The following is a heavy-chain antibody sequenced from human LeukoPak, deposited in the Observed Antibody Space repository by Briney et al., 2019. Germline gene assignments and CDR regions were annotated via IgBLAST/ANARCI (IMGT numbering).Heavy chain of an antibody. CDR2: IYTSGST. D-gene: IGHD3-9*01. CDR1: GGSISSYY. CDR3: AREFRYDILTGYYNFDY. Sequence: SETLSLTCTVSGGSISSYYWSWIRQPAGKGLEWIGRIYTSGSTNYNLSLKSRVTMSVDTSKNQFSLKLSSATAADTAVYYCAREFRYDILTGYYNFDYWGQGTLVTVSS. J-gene: IGHJ4*02. V-gene: IGHV4-4*07.